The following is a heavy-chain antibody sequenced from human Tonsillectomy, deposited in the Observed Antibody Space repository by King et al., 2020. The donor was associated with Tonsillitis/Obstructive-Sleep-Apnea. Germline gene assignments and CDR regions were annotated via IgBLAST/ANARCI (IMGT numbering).Heavy chain of an antibody. CDR1: GITFSSYA. J-gene: IGHJ4*02. Sequence: VQLVESGGGLVQPGGSLRLSCAASGITFSSYAMSWVRQAPGKGLEWVSTISGGGGSNYYADSVKGRFTISRDNSKNTLYLQMNRLRAEDTAVYYCAKAMVQGIIITIFHYWGQGPLVTVSS. CDR2: ISGGGGSN. V-gene: IGHV3-23*04. CDR3: AKAMVQGIIITIFHY. D-gene: IGHD3-10*01.